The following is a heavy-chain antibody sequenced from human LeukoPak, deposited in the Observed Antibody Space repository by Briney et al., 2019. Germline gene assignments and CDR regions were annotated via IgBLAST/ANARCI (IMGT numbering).Heavy chain of an antibody. CDR3: ARGVYHFDY. CDR1: GFTFNNAW. Sequence: GGSLRLSCAASGFTFNNAWMTWVRQAPGKGLEWVAYMKEDGSEIYYVDSVKGRFTISRDNAKNSLYLQMNSLRVEDTAVYYCARGVYHFDYWGQGTLVTVSP. CDR2: MKEDGSEI. V-gene: IGHV3-7*01. J-gene: IGHJ4*02.